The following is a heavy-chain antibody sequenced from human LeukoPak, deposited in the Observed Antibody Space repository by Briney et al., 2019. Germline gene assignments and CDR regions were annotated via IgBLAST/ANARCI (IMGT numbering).Heavy chain of an antibody. D-gene: IGHD3-9*01. J-gene: IGHJ6*02. CDR1: GGSFSGYY. Sequence: SETLSLTCAVYGGSFSGYYWSWIRQPPGKGLEWIGEINRSGSTNYNPSLKSRVTISVDTSKNQFSLKLSSVTAADTAVYYCARLGPNYDILTGYPMKHYYYYGMDVWGQGTTVTVS. V-gene: IGHV4-34*01. CDR3: ARLGPNYDILTGYPMKHYYYYGMDV. CDR2: INRSGST.